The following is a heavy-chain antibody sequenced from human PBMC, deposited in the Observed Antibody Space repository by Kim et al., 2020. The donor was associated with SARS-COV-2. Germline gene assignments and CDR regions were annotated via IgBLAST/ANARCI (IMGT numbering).Heavy chain of an antibody. CDR3: ARLGGSGSYDPNLAVDY. CDR2: MNPNSGNT. V-gene: IGHV1-8*01. D-gene: IGHD1-26*01. CDR1: GYTFTSYD. Sequence: ASVKVSCKASGYTFTSYDINWVRQATGQGLEWMGWMNPNSGNTGYAQKFQGRVTMTRNTSISTAYMELSSLRSEDTAVYYCARLGGSGSYDPNLAVDYWGQGTLVTVSS. J-gene: IGHJ4*02.